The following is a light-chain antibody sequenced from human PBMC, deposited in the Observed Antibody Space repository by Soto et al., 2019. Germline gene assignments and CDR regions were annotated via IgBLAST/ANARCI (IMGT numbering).Light chain of an antibody. Sequence: EIVMTQSPATLSVSPGERATLSCRASQSVSSTLAWYQQKPGQAPRLLIYGASTRATDIPARFSGSGSGTEFTLTISSLQSEDFAVYYCQQSDSWPRTFGQGTKVDIK. V-gene: IGKV3-15*01. CDR3: QQSDSWPRT. CDR2: GAS. CDR1: QSVSST. J-gene: IGKJ1*01.